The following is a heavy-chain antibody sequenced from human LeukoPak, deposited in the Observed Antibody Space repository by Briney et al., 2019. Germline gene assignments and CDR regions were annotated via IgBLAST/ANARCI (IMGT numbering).Heavy chain of an antibody. V-gene: IGHV1-8*03. CDR3: ARGYYGSGSYPGGLAFDI. CDR2: MNPNSGNT. D-gene: IGHD3-10*01. J-gene: IGHJ3*02. CDR1: GYTFTSYD. Sequence: GASVKVPCKASGYTFTSYDINWVRQATGQGLEWMGWMNPNSGNTGYAQKFQGRVTITRDTSASTAYMELSSLRSEDTAVYYCARGYYGSGSYPGGLAFDIWGQGTMVTVSS.